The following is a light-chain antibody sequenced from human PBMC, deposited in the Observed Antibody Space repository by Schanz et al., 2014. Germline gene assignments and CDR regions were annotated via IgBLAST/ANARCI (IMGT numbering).Light chain of an antibody. V-gene: IGLV2-14*03. Sequence: QSALTQPASVSGSPGQSITISCTGTTSDVGGDIYVSWYQHHPGKAPKLMIYDVSNRPSGVSDRFSGSKSGNTASLTISGLQAEDEADYYCSSYTSSTSRVFGGGTKLTVL. J-gene: IGLJ3*02. CDR1: TSDVGGDIY. CDR3: SSYTSSTSRV. CDR2: DVS.